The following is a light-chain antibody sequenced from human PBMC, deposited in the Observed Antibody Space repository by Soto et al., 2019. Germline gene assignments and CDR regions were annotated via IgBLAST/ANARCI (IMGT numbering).Light chain of an antibody. CDR1: QRVRSY. Sequence: VVTHSPVTLSSSPGERATLSCRARQRVRSYLARYQQKPAEDPRTVIDHVSTRATGAPARFSGSGSVTEFTLTISSLQSEDCALYYSQQYTKWPKTFGQRTKVDIK. CDR3: QQYTKWPKT. CDR2: HVS. V-gene: IGKV3D-15*01. J-gene: IGKJ1*01.